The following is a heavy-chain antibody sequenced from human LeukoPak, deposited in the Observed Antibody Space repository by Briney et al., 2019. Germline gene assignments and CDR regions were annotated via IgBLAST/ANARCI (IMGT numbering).Heavy chain of an antibody. D-gene: IGHD5-18*01. CDR2: SSAYNGNT. CDR1: GYTFTSYG. CDR3: ARDHGYSYGYDFDY. V-gene: IGHV1-18*01. Sequence: EASVKVSCKASGYTFTSYGISWVRQAPGQGLEWIGCSSAYNGNTKYAKKLQGRVTMTTDTSTSTAYMELRSLRSDDTAVYYCARDHGYSYGYDFDYWGQGTLVTVSS. J-gene: IGHJ4*02.